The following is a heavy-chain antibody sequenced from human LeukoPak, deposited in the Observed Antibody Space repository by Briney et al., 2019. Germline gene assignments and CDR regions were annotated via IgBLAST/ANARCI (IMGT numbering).Heavy chain of an antibody. J-gene: IGHJ4*02. CDR3: ASKSTAWTIDY. V-gene: IGHV4-39*01. D-gene: IGHD3/OR15-3a*01. CDR1: GRPISSSSYY. Sequence: NTSETLSLTCTVSGRPISSSSYYWGWIRQAPGKGLEWIGTMYYSGSTNYNPSLKSRVTLSIDTPKNQFSLRLSSVTAADTAVYYCASKSTAWTIDYWGQGTLVTVSS. CDR2: MYYSGST.